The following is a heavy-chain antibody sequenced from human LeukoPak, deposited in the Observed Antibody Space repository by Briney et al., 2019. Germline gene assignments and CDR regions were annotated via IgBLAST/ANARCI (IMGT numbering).Heavy chain of an antibody. Sequence: GGSLRLSCAASGFTVDSNYLSWVRQAPGKGLEWVSAIYTGGNTYYAASVKGRFTISRDFSKNTVFLHMNSLRAEDTAMYHCARGDDSGYYDYFDYWGQGALVTVSS. CDR2: IYTGGNT. J-gene: IGHJ4*02. CDR3: ARGDDSGYYDYFDY. CDR1: GFTVDSNY. V-gene: IGHV3-53*01. D-gene: IGHD3-22*01.